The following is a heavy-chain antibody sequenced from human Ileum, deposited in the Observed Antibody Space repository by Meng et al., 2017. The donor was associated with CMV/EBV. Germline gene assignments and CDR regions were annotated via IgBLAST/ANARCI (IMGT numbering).Heavy chain of an antibody. CDR3: ARDLIRDDTGSWFDP. CDR2: INTSGKT. J-gene: IGHJ5*02. D-gene: IGHD3-16*01. V-gene: IGHV4-4*07. Sequence: QVQLQEAGPGLVKPSETLSLTCTVSGDSISRYFWSWIRQPAGKGLEWIGRINTSGKTTYSPSLKSRATMSLDTSKNQFSLRLTSVSAADTALYYCARDLIRDDTGSWFDPWGQGTLVTVSS. CDR1: GDSISRYF.